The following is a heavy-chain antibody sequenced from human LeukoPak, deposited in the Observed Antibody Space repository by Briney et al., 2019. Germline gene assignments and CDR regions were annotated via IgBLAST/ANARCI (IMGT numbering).Heavy chain of an antibody. Sequence: GGSLRLSCAASGFTFSDYGIHWVRQAPGRGLEWVAFVRYDGSDKYYADSVKGRFTLSRDNSKNTVSMQMYSLRGDDTAVYYCAKEGTASKPSDLDYWGQGTLVTVSS. CDR1: GFTFSDYG. V-gene: IGHV3-30*02. D-gene: IGHD1/OR15-1a*01. CDR3: AKEGTASKPSDLDY. CDR2: VRYDGSDK. J-gene: IGHJ4*02.